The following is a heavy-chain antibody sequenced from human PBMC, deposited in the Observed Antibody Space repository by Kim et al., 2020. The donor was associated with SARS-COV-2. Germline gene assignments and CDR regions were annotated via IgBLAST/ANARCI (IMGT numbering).Heavy chain of an antibody. V-gene: IGHV1-8*01. J-gene: IGHJ6*02. Sequence: NTAYAQKFQGRCTMTWNPSISTAYMDLSSLRSEDTAVYYCARGSWVGGMDVWGQGTTVTVSS. D-gene: IGHD3-10*01. CDR3: ARGSWVGGMDV. CDR2: NT.